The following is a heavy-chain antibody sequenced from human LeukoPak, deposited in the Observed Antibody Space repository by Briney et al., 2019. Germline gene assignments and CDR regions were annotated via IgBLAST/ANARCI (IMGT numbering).Heavy chain of an antibody. CDR3: ALWRGLGTMIVVANPFNAFDI. Sequence: ASVKVSCKASGYTFTSYGISWVRQAPGQGLEWMGWISAYNGNTNYAQKLQGRVTMTTGTSTSTAYMELRSLRSDDTAVYYCALWRGLGTMIVVANPFNAFDIWGQGTMVTVSS. D-gene: IGHD3-22*01. CDR2: ISAYNGNT. V-gene: IGHV1-18*01. J-gene: IGHJ3*02. CDR1: GYTFTSYG.